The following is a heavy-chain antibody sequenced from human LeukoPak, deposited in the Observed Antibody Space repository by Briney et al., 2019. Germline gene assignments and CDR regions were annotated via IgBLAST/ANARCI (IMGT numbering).Heavy chain of an antibody. V-gene: IGHV3-23*01. D-gene: IGHD3-22*01. Sequence: GGSLRLSCAASGFTLSSYAMSWVRQAPGKGLEWVSAISGSGGSTYYADSVKGRFTISRDNSKNTLYLQMNSLRAEDTAVYYCAPHPSSGYYAYWGQGTLVTVSS. J-gene: IGHJ4*02. CDR2: ISGSGGST. CDR3: APHPSSGYYAY. CDR1: GFTLSSYA.